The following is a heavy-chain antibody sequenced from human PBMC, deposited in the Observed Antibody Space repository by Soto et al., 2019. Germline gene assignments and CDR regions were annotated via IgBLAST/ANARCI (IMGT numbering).Heavy chain of an antibody. CDR1: GFSFSTSEVG. V-gene: IGHV2-5*02. CDR2: VYWDDDK. Sequence: QSTLKESGPTLVKPTQTLTLTCTFSGFSFSTSEVGVGWIRQSPGKALEWLALVYWDDDKRYSSSLKSRLTITKDNSKNQVVLTMANMGPVDTATYYCAHMWFYGSGTYWFDPWGQGTLVTVSS. CDR3: AHMWFYGSGTYWFDP. J-gene: IGHJ5*02. D-gene: IGHD3-10*01.